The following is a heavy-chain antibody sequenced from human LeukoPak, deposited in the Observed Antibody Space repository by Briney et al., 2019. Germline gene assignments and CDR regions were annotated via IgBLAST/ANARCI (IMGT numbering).Heavy chain of an antibody. V-gene: IGHV5-51*01. Sequence: GGSLRLSCAASGFTFDDYAMHWVRQAPGKGLEWMGIIYPGDSDTRWNPSFQGQVVISVEKSNNTAYLQWSSLKVSDAAMYYCARSGGGTTGRGFDHWGQGTLVTVSS. CDR2: IYPGDSDT. J-gene: IGHJ4*02. CDR1: GFTFDDYA. CDR3: ARSGGGTTGRGFDH. D-gene: IGHD1-1*01.